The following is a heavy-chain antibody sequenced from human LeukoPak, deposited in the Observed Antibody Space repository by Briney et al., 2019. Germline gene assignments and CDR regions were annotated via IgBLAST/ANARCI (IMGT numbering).Heavy chain of an antibody. Sequence: GGSLRLSCAASGFTFTSYGISWVRQAPGQGLEWMGWISAYNGNTNYAQKLQGRVTMTTDTSTSTAYMELRSLRSDDTAVYYCAREKNLFFYGMDVWGQGTTVTVSS. CDR1: GFTFTSYG. V-gene: IGHV1-18*01. J-gene: IGHJ6*02. D-gene: IGHD2/OR15-2a*01. CDR2: ISAYNGNT. CDR3: AREKNLFFYGMDV.